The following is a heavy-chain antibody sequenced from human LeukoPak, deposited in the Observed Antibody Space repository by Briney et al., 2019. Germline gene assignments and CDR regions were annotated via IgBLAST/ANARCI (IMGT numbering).Heavy chain of an antibody. CDR3: ARLGEEYSSSSGGFDY. D-gene: IGHD6-6*01. J-gene: IGHJ4*02. V-gene: IGHV5-51*01. CDR1: GYSFTSHW. Sequence: GESLKISCKGSGYSFTSHWIGWVRQMPGKGLEWMGIIYPGDPDTRYSPSFQGQVTISADKSISTAYLQWSSLKASDTAMYYCARLGEEYSSSSGGFDYWGQGSLVTVSS. CDR2: IYPGDPDT.